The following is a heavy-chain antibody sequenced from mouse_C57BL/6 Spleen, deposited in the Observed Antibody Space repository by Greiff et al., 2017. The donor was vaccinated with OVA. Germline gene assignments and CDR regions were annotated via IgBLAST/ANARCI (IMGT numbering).Heavy chain of an antibody. CDR1: GYAFSSSW. CDR2: IYPGDGDT. D-gene: IGHD2-1*01. Sequence: VQLQQSGPELVKPGASVKISCKASGYAFSSSWMNWVKQRPGKGLEWIGRIYPGDGDTNYNGKFKGKATLTADKSSSTAYMQLSSLTSEDSAVYFCARGVYGTWFAYWGQGTTLTVSS. CDR3: ARGVYGTWFAY. V-gene: IGHV1-82*01. J-gene: IGHJ2*01.